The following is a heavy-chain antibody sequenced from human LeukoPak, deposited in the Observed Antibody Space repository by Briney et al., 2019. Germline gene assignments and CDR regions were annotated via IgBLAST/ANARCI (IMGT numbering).Heavy chain of an antibody. D-gene: IGHD2-21*02. Sequence: ASVTVSCTASGGTFSSYAISWVRQAPGQGLEWMGGIIPIFGTANYAQKFQGRVTITADESTSTAYMELSSLRSEDTAVYYCARVARAYCGGDCYSPFDYWGQGTLVTVSS. J-gene: IGHJ4*02. CDR1: GGTFSSYA. V-gene: IGHV1-69*13. CDR2: IIPIFGTA. CDR3: ARVARAYCGGDCYSPFDY.